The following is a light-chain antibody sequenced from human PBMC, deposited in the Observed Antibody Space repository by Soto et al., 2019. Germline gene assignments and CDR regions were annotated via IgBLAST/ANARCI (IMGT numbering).Light chain of an antibody. V-gene: IGKV1-9*01. J-gene: IGKJ1*01. Sequence: IQLPQSPSLLSASVGDRVGMRFRASQGISSYLAWYQKKPGKAPKLLMYAASTLQSGVPSRFSGSGSGTEFTLTISSLQPEDFATYYCQQLKSYPQTFGQGTKVDIK. CDR1: QGISSY. CDR2: AAS. CDR3: QQLKSYPQT.